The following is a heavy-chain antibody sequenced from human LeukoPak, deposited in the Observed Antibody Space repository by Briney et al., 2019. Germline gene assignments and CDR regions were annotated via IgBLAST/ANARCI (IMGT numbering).Heavy chain of an antibody. D-gene: IGHD3-3*01. CDR1: GYTFTGCY. Sequence: VASVKVSCKASGYTFTGCYMHWVRQAPGQGLEWMGWINPNSGGTNYAQKFQGRVTMTRDTSISTAYMELSRLRSDDTAVYYCARDLIFGVVADDDYWGQGTLVTVSS. CDR2: INPNSGGT. V-gene: IGHV1-2*02. CDR3: ARDLIFGVVADDDY. J-gene: IGHJ4*02.